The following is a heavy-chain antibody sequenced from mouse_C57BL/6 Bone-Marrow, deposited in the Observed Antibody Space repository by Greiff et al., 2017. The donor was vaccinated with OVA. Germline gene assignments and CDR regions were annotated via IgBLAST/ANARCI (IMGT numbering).Heavy chain of an antibody. CDR1: GFTFTDYY. CDR3: ASRLRNVLGSYAMDY. D-gene: IGHD1-1*01. Sequence: EVKLMESGPVLVKPGPSVKISCKASGFTFTDYYMHWVKQSHGKSLEWIGLVYPYNGGTSYNQKFKGKATLTVDTSSSTAYMELNSLTSEDSAVYYCASRLRNVLGSYAMDYWGQGTSVTVSS. CDR2: VYPYNGGT. J-gene: IGHJ4*01. V-gene: IGHV1-36*01.